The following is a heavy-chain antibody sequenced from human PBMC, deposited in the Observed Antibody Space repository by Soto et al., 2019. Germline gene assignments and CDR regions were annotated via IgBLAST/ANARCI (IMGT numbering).Heavy chain of an antibody. J-gene: IGHJ4*02. D-gene: IGHD5-18*01. CDR2: IYYSGST. CDR3: ARGEYSYAPMDY. V-gene: IGHV4-31*03. Sequence: PSETLSLTCTVSGGSISSGGYYWSWIRQHPGKGLEWIGYIYYSGSTYYNPSLRSRVTISVDTSKNQFSLKLSSVTAADTAVYYCARGEYSYAPMDYWGQGTQVTVSS. CDR1: GGSISSGGYY.